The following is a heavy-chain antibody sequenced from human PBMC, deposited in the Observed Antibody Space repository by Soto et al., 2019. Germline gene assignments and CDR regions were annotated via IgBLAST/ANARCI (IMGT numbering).Heavy chain of an antibody. CDR3: ARTLYYYDSSGYLGY. CDR1: GYTFTSYG. CDR2: ISAYNGNT. V-gene: IGHV1-18*04. D-gene: IGHD3-22*01. Sequence: GXSVKVSCKASGYTFTSYGISWVRQSPGQGLEWMGWISAYNGNTNYAQKLQGRVTMTTDTSTSTAYMELRSLRSDDTAVYYCARTLYYYDSSGYLGYWGQGTLVTVSS. J-gene: IGHJ4*02.